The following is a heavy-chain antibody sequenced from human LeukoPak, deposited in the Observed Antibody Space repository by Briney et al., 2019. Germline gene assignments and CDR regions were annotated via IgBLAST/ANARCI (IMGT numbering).Heavy chain of an antibody. V-gene: IGHV4-38-2*02. D-gene: IGHD3-3*01. J-gene: IGHJ4*02. Sequence: KASETLSLTCSFSGYSISSGYYRGWIRQPPGQGLEWIGNIYHSGSTYYNPSLKSRVTISVDTSKNQFSLKLSSVTAADTAVYYCAGDFWSGYYFRDWGQGTLVTVSS. CDR2: IYHSGST. CDR3: AGDFWSGYYFRD. CDR1: GYSISSGYY.